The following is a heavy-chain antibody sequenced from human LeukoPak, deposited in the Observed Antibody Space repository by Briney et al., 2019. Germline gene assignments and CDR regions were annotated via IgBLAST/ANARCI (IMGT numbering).Heavy chain of an antibody. V-gene: IGHV3-64*01. CDR2: ISSNGGST. J-gene: IGHJ1*01. CDR3: ARESTAGYNSSWYGFRN. Sequence: GGSLRLSCAASGFTFSSYAMHWVRQAPGKGLEYVSAISSNGGSTYYANSVKGRFTISRDNAKNSLFLQMGSLRVEDTAVYYCARESTAGYNSSWYGFRNWGQGTLVSVSS. D-gene: IGHD6-13*01. CDR1: GFTFSSYA.